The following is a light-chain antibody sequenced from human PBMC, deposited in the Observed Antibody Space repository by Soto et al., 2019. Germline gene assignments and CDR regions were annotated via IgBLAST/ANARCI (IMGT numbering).Light chain of an antibody. V-gene: IGKV1-39*01. J-gene: IGKJ2*01. CDR3: QQSYSSLAMYT. CDR1: QSISNY. CDR2: AAS. Sequence: DIQMTQSPSSLSASVGDRVTITCRASQSISNYLNWYQQKPGKAPKLLIYAASTLQSGVPSRFSGSGSGTDFTLTISSLQPEDFASYYGQQSYSSLAMYTFGQGTKLEIK.